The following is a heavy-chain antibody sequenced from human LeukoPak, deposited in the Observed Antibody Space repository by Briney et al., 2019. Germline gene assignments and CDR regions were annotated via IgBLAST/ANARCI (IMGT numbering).Heavy chain of an antibody. Sequence: PGGSLRLSCAASGFTFSSYAVSWVRQAPGKGLEWVSAISGSGGSTYYADSVRGRLTISRDNSKNTLYLQMNSLRAEDTAVYYCAKDPTYYYGSGSYPDYWGQGTLVTVSS. D-gene: IGHD3-10*01. J-gene: IGHJ4*02. V-gene: IGHV3-23*01. CDR2: ISGSGGST. CDR3: AKDPTYYYGSGSYPDY. CDR1: GFTFSSYA.